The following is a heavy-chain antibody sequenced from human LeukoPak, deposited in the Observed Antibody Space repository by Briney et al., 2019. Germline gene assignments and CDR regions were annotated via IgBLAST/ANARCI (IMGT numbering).Heavy chain of an antibody. CDR3: AKDFHRADYYDSSGPVGN. D-gene: IGHD3-22*01. V-gene: IGHV3-30*18. Sequence: GGSLRLSCASGFTFSSYGMHWVRQAPGKGLEWVAAISYDGSNKYYADSVKGRFTISRDNSKNTLYLQMNSPRAEDTAVYYCAKDFHRADYYDSSGPVGNWGQGTLVTVSS. J-gene: IGHJ4*02. CDR1: GFTFSSYG. CDR2: ISYDGSNK.